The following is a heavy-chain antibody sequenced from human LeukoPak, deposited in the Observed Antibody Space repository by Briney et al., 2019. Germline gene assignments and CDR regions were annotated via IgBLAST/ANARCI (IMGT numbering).Heavy chain of an antibody. CDR2: ISWNSGSI. J-gene: IGHJ4*02. Sequence: PGGSLRLSCAASGFTFDDYAMHWVRQAPGKGLEWVSGISWNSGSIGYADSVKGRFTISRDNAKNSLYLQMNSLRAEDTALYYCAKDKLPRELLSQYYFDYWGQGTLVTVSS. V-gene: IGHV3-9*01. CDR3: AKDKLPRELLSQYYFDY. D-gene: IGHD1-26*01. CDR1: GFTFDDYA.